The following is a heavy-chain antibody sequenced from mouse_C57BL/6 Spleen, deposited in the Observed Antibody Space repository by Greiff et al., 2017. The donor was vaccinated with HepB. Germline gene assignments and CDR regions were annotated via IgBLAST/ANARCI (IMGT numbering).Heavy chain of an antibody. CDR3: TSYSNYDWYFEV. J-gene: IGHJ1*03. Sequence: QVQLQQSGAELVRPGASVTLSCKASGYTFTDYEMHWVKQTPVHGLEWIGAIDPETGGTAYNQKFKGKDILTADKSSSTAYMELRSLTSEDSAVYYCTSYSNYDWYFEVWGTGTTVTVSS. CDR1: GYTFTDYE. CDR2: IDPETGGT. V-gene: IGHV1-15*01. D-gene: IGHD2-5*01.